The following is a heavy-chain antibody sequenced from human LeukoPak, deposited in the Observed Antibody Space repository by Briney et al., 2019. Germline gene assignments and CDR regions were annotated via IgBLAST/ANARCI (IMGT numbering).Heavy chain of an antibody. CDR1: GYTLSNHA. Sequence: SVKVSCTGSGYTLSNHAFSWVRQAPGQGLEWMGGIIPIFGTANYAQKFQGRVTITADESTSTAYMELSSLRSEDTAVYYCASDPYDYVWGSYLWYFDYWGQGTLVTVSS. D-gene: IGHD3-16*01. CDR3: ASDPYDYVWGSYLWYFDY. V-gene: IGHV1-69*13. J-gene: IGHJ4*02. CDR2: IIPIFGTA.